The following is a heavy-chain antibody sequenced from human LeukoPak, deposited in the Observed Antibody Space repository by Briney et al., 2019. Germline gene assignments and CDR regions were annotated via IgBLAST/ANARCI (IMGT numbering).Heavy chain of an antibody. CDR2: ISSSSSII. Sequence: GGSLRLSCAASGFTFSSYSMNWVRQAPGKGLEWVTYISSSSSIIFYADSVKGRFTISRDNAKNSLFLHMDSLRPENTAVYYCVRDVLYFGERAFDPWGQGTQVTVSS. CDR1: GFTFSSYS. D-gene: IGHD3-10*01. J-gene: IGHJ5*02. V-gene: IGHV3-48*04. CDR3: VRDVLYFGERAFDP.